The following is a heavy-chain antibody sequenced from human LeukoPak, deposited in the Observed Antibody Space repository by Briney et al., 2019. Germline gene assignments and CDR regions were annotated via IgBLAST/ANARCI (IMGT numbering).Heavy chain of an antibody. J-gene: IGHJ4*02. CDR1: GGSFSGYY. CDR3: AGHHPRNTVDF. Sequence: SETLSLTCAVYGGSFSGYYWSWIRQPPGKGLEWIGEINHSGSTNYNPSLKSRVTISLETSKNQFSLKLSSVTAADTAVYYCAGHHPRNTVDFWGQGTLVTVSS. V-gene: IGHV4-34*01. D-gene: IGHD2/OR15-2a*01. CDR2: INHSGST.